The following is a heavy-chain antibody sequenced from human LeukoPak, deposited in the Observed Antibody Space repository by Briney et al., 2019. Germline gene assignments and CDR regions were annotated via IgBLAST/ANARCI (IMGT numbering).Heavy chain of an antibody. J-gene: IGHJ6*03. Sequence: TGGSLRLSCAASGFNFDHYAMHWVRQAPGKGLEWVSLIRGDGGSTYYTDSVKGRFTISRDNSKKSLYLQMNSLRTKDTALYYCARAGVPSYGGDYYHYCMDVWGKGTTVTVSS. CDR2: IRGDGGST. CDR3: ARAGVPSYGGDYYHYCMDV. CDR1: GFNFDHYA. D-gene: IGHD3-16*01. V-gene: IGHV3-43*02.